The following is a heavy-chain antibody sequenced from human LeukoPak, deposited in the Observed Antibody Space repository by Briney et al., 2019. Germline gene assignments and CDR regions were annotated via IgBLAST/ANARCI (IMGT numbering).Heavy chain of an antibody. CDR2: ISGSGGST. J-gene: IGHJ4*02. Sequence: GGSLRLSCAASRFTFSSYAMSWVRQAPGKGLEWVSAISGSGGSTYYADSVKGRFTISRDNSKNTLYLQMNSLRAEDTAVYYCAKDRDYDFWSGYSESYDYWAREPWSPSPQ. V-gene: IGHV3-23*01. CDR1: RFTFSSYA. D-gene: IGHD3-3*01. CDR3: AKDRDYDFWSGYSESYDY.